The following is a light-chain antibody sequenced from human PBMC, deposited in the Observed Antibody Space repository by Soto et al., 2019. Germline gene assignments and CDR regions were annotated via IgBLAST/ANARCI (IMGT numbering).Light chain of an antibody. CDR2: AAS. CDR1: HGISSY. J-gene: IGKJ1*01. Sequence: AIRMTQSPSSFSASTGDRVTITCRASHGISSYLAWYQQKPGKAPKLLIYAASTLQSGVTSRFSGSGSGSDFTLTISCLQSGDFATDYCQQYYSYPRTFGQGTKVEIK. V-gene: IGKV1-8*01. CDR3: QQYYSYPRT.